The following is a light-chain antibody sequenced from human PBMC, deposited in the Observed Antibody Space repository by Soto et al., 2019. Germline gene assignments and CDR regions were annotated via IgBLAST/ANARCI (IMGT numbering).Light chain of an antibody. V-gene: IGLV2-14*01. CDR2: EAS. CDR3: SSYTRSRAYV. Sequence: QSVLTQPPSVSVSPGQSITISCTGTSSDVGGYNYVSWYQQQSGKAPKLMIHEASNRPSGVSNRFSGSKSGNTASLTISGLQAEDEADYYWSSYTRSRAYVFGSGTKATVL. CDR1: SSDVGGYNY. J-gene: IGLJ1*01.